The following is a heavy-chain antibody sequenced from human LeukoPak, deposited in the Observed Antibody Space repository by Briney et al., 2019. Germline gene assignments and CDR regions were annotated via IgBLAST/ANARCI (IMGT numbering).Heavy chain of an antibody. CDR2: IYYSGST. CDR3: AGSSGWYDSLDY. Sequence: SETLSLTCTVSGGSISSSSYYWGWIRQPPGKGLEWIGSIYYSGSTYYNLSLKSRVTISVDTSKNQFSLKLSSVTAADTAVYYCAGSSGWYDSLDYWGQGTLVTVSS. D-gene: IGHD6-13*01. V-gene: IGHV4-39*01. CDR1: GGSISSSSYY. J-gene: IGHJ4*02.